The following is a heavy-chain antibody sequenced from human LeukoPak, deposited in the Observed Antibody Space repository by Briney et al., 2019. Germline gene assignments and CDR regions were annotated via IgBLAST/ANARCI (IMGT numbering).Heavy chain of an antibody. V-gene: IGHV4-30-4*01. J-gene: IGHJ3*02. D-gene: IGHD2-21*02. Sequence: SQTLSLTCTVSGGSISSGDYYWGWIRQPPGKGLEWIGYIYYSGSTYYNPSLKSRVTISVDTSKNQFSLKLSSVTAADTAVYYCARDGGGDYYAFDIWGQGTMVTVSS. CDR1: GGSISSGDYY. CDR3: ARDGGGDYYAFDI. CDR2: IYYSGST.